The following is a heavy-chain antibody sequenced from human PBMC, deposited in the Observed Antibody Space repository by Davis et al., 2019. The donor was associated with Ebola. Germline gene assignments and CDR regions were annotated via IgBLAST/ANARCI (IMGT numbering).Heavy chain of an antibody. D-gene: IGHD2-8*02. CDR2: VNPYSGHT. CDR1: GYLFLNYD. V-gene: IGHV1-8*01. Sequence: ASVKVSCKASGYLFLNYDINWVRQASGQGLEWMGWVNPYSGHTGYVEKFKGRVTMTGDPSISTAYMELSSLTIDDTAVYYCAREIVLVSTQRYYYYYRMDVWGQGTTVTVSS. J-gene: IGHJ6*02. CDR3: AREIVLVSTQRYYYYYRMDV.